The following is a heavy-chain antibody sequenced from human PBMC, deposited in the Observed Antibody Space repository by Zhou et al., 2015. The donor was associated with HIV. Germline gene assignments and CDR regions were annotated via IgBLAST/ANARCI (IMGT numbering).Heavy chain of an antibody. J-gene: IGHJ6*03. CDR1: GGTFSSYA. V-gene: IGHV1-69*01. CDR3: ASKGSVTPALSYYYMDV. Sequence: QVQLVQSGAEVKKPGSSVKVSCKASGGTFSSYAISWVRQAPGQGLEWMGGIIPIFGTANYAQKFQGRVTITADESTSTAYMELSSLRSEDTAVYYCASKGSVTPALSYYYMDVWGKGTTVTVSS. D-gene: IGHD4-11*01. CDR2: IIPIFGTA.